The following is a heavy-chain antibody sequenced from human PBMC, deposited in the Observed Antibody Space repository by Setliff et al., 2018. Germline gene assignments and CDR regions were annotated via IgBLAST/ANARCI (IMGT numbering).Heavy chain of an antibody. CDR1: GYTFTGYY. Sequence: ASVKVSCKASGYTFTGYYMHWVRQAPGKGLEWMGGFDPQDGETIYAQKFQGRVTMTEDTSTDTAYMELRSLRSEDTAVYYCAIPSSGNFYFDYWGQGTLVTVSS. CDR3: AIPSSGNFYFDY. CDR2: FDPQDGET. J-gene: IGHJ4*02. V-gene: IGHV1-24*01. D-gene: IGHD1-26*01.